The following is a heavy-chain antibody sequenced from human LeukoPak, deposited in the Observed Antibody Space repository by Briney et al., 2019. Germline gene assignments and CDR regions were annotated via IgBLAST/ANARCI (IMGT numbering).Heavy chain of an antibody. V-gene: IGHV4-34*01. CDR3: ARDVIEQAAAGPPHNWFDP. J-gene: IGHJ5*02. CDR2: INHSGST. CDR1: GFTFNSYW. Sequence: GSLRLSCAASGFTFNSYWMNWVRQAPGKGLEWIGEINHSGSTNYNPSLKSRVTISVDTSKNQFSLKLSSVTAADTAVYYCARDVIEQAAAGPPHNWFDPWGQGTLVTVSS. D-gene: IGHD6-13*01.